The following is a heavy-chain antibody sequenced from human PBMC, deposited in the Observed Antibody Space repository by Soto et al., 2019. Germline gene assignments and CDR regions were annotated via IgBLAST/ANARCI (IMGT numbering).Heavy chain of an antibody. D-gene: IGHD6-6*01. J-gene: IGHJ6*02. Sequence: PSETLSLTCAVYGGSFSGYYWSWIRQPPGKGLEWIGEINHSGSTNYNPSLKSRVTISVDTSKNQFSLKLSSVTAADTAVYYCARGFGAARTYYYYGMEVWGQGTTVTVSS. V-gene: IGHV4-34*01. CDR1: GGSFSGYY. CDR2: INHSGST. CDR3: ARGFGAARTYYYYGMEV.